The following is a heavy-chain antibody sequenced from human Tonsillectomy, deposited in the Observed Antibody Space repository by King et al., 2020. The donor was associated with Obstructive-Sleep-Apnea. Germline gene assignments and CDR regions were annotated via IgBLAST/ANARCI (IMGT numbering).Heavy chain of an antibody. V-gene: IGHV1-2*02. CDR2: INPNSGGT. J-gene: IGHJ1*01. Sequence: QLVQSGAEVKKPGASVQVSCKASGYTFTGYYMHWVRQAPGQGLEWMGWINPNSGGTNYAQEFQGRVTMTRDTSISTAYMELSRLRSDDTAVYYCARGPNTVTTKVGEYFQHWGQGTLVTVSS. CDR3: ARGPNTVTTKVGEYFQH. D-gene: IGHD4-17*01. CDR1: GYTFTGYY.